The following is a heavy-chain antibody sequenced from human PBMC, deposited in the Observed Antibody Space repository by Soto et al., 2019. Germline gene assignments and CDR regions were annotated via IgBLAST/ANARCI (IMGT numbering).Heavy chain of an antibody. V-gene: IGHV4-31*03. D-gene: IGHD4-4*01. Sequence: QVQLQESGPGLVKPSQTLSLTCTVSGGSISSGGYYWSWIRQHPGKGLEWIGYIYYSGSTYYNPSLKSRVTISVDTCKNQFSLKLSSVTAADTAVYYCARVTLPDYSNYGYYYYMDVWGKGTTVTVSS. CDR1: GGSISSGGYY. J-gene: IGHJ6*03. CDR2: IYYSGST. CDR3: ARVTLPDYSNYGYYYYMDV.